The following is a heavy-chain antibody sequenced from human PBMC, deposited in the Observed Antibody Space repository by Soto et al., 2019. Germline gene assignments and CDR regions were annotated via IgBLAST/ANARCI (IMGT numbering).Heavy chain of an antibody. D-gene: IGHD4-17*01. Sequence: PSETLSLTCTVSGGSISSYYWSWIRQSPGKGLEWIGYIYYSERTNYNPSLKSRVTISVDTSKNQFSMKLSSVTAADTAVYYCARSYGDYINFDYWGQGTLVTVSS. CDR1: GGSISSYY. CDR2: IYYSERT. CDR3: ARSYGDYINFDY. V-gene: IGHV4-59*01. J-gene: IGHJ4*02.